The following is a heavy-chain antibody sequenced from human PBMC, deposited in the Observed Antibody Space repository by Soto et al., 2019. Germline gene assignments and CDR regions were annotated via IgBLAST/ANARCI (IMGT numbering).Heavy chain of an antibody. J-gene: IGHJ4*02. CDR3: ARGSWPRVPYFDY. CDR2: INHSGST. Sequence: SETLSLTCAVYGGSFSCYYWSWIRQPPGKGLEWIGEINHSGSTNYNPSLKSRVTISVDTSKNQFSLKLSSVTAADTAVYYCARGSWPRVPYFDYWGQGTLVTVSS. CDR1: GGSFSCYY. V-gene: IGHV4-34*01.